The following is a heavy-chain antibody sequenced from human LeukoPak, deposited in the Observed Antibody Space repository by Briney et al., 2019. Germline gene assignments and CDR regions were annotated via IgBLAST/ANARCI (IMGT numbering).Heavy chain of an antibody. CDR1: GFTFSSYG. D-gene: IGHD3-10*01. CDR2: ISYGGSNK. V-gene: IGHV3-30*18. J-gene: IGHJ4*02. CDR3: AKGSSGTLFDY. Sequence: GRSLRLSCAASGFTFSSYGMHWVRQAPGKGLEWVAVISYGGSNKYYADSVKGRFTISRDNSKNTLYLQMNSLRAEDTAVYYCAKGSSGTLFDYWGQGTLVTVSS.